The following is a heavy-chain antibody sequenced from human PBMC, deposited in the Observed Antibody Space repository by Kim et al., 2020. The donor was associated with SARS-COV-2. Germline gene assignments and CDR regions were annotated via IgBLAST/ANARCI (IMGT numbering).Heavy chain of an antibody. Sequence: GGSLRLSCAASGFTFSSYSMNWVRQAPGKGLEWVSYISSSSSTIHYADSVKGRFTISRDNAKNSLYLHMNSLRDEDTAVYYCARAFWADYYYGMDVWGPG. J-gene: IGHJ6*02. CDR2: ISSSSSTI. CDR3: ARAFWADYYYGMDV. D-gene: IGHD7-27*01. V-gene: IGHV3-48*02. CDR1: GFTFSSYS.